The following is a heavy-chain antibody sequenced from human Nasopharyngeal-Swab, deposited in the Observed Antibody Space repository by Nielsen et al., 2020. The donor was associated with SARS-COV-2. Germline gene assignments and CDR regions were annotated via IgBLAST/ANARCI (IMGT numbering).Heavy chain of an antibody. V-gene: IGHV3-49*04. CDR2: IRSKAYGGTT. CDR1: GFTFGDYA. D-gene: IGHD4-17*01. CDR3: TRNGPNYGDYVPPAEYFQH. J-gene: IGHJ1*01. Sequence: GESLKISCTASGFTFGDYAMSWVRQAPRKGLEWVGFIRSKAYGGTTEDAASVKGRFTISRDDSKSIAYLQMNSLKTEDTAVHYCTRNGPNYGDYVPPAEYFQHWGQGTLVSVSS.